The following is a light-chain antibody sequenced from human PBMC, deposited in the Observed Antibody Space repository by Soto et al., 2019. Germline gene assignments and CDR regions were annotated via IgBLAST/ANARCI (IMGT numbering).Light chain of an antibody. CDR3: HPYVSWPLS. J-gene: IGKJ1*01. CDR2: GAS. Sequence: EIVMTQSTATLSVSPGERATLSRRASQSVSINLAWYQQKPGQTPRLLIYGASTRATYTPTRFSGSGSGTDFALTHSSLQYEAFAIFYCHPYVSWPLSFVQGTRVDIK. V-gene: IGKV3-15*01. CDR1: QSVSIN.